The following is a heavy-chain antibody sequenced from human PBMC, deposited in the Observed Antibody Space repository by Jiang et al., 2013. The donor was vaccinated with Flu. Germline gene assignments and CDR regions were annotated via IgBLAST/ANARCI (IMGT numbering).Heavy chain of an antibody. CDR1: GYTFTSYY. CDR2: INPSGGST. J-gene: IGHJ3*02. D-gene: IGHD3-22*01. V-gene: IGHV1-46*03. CDR3: ARDRSSAYAFDI. Sequence: SGAEVKKPGASVKVSCKASGYTFTSYYMHWVRQAPGQGLEWMGIINPSGGSTSYAQKFQGRVTMTRDTSTNTVYMELSSLRSEDTAVYYCARDRSSAYAFDIWGQGTMVTVSS.